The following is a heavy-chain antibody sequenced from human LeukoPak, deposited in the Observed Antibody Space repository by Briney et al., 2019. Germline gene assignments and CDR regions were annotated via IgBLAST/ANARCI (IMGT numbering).Heavy chain of an antibody. CDR2: ISHDGSNE. CDR3: ARDQDYGSGSYYKGNGDFDL. Sequence: GGSLRLSYAVSGFTFGNHGMHWVRQAPGKGLEWVSAISHDGSNENYADSVKGRFTISRDNSKTTLYLQMNSLRAEDTAVYYCARDQDYGSGSYYKGNGDFDLWGRGTLVTVSS. J-gene: IGHJ2*01. V-gene: IGHV3-30*03. CDR1: GFTFGNHG. D-gene: IGHD3-10*01.